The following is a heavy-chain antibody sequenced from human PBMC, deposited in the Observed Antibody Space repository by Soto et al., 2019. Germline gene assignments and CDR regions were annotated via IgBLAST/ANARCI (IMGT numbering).Heavy chain of an antibody. CDR1: GASISNNNW. J-gene: IGHJ3*02. CDR3: ARAGDYPLTGAFDI. D-gene: IGHD4-17*01. Sequence: QVQLQESGPGLVKPSGTLSLTCAVSGASISNNNWWSWVRQPPGKGLAWIGEVYHTGNTNYNPSLESRVTMSVDKSKNQFSLKLNSIIAADTAMYYCARAGDYPLTGAFDIWGQGTMVTVSS. CDR2: VYHTGNT. V-gene: IGHV4-4*02.